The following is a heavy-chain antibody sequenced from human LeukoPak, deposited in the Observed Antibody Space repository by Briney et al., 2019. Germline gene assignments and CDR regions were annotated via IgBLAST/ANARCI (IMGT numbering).Heavy chain of an antibody. V-gene: IGHV1-69*04. CDR1: GGTFSSCA. D-gene: IGHD3-16*02. CDR3: ARGVTLNWFDP. CDR2: IIPILGIA. Sequence: SVKVSCKASGGTFSSCAISWVRQAPGQGLEWMGRIIPILGIANYAQKFQGRVTITADKSMSTAYMELSSLRSEDTAVYYCARGVTLNWFDPWGQGTLVTVSS. J-gene: IGHJ5*02.